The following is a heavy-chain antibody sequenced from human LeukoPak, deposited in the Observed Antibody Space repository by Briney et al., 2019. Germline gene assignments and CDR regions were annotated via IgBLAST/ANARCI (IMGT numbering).Heavy chain of an antibody. CDR1: GGSINNYY. V-gene: IGHV4-59*08. J-gene: IGHJ3*02. D-gene: IGHD1-14*01. CDR3: ARQPGGTAAFDI. CDR2: IYYTGGET. Sequence: SETLSLTCTVSGGSINNYYWSWIRQPPGKGLEWIGYIYYTGGETNYNPSLKSRLTISVDTSKNQFSLMLTSVTAADTAVYYCARQPGGTAAFDIWAQGTMVTASS.